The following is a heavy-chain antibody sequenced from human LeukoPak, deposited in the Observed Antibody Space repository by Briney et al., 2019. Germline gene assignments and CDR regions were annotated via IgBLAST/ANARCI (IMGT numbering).Heavy chain of an antibody. CDR3: AREWDSGSYYLGYFDY. CDR2: IRNKANSYTT. V-gene: IGHV3-72*01. Sequence: GGSLRLSCAASGFTFSDRYMDWVRHAPGKGLEWVGRIRNKANSYTTEYAASVKGRFTISRDDSKNSLYLQMNSLKCEDTAVYYCAREWDSGSYYLGYFDYWGQGTLVTVSS. J-gene: IGHJ4*02. CDR1: GFTFSDRY. D-gene: IGHD1-26*01.